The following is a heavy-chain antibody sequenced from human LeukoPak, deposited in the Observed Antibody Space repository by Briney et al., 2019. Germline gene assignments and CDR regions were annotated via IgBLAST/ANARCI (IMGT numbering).Heavy chain of an antibody. V-gene: IGHV3-74*01. CDR1: GFTFSSYW. J-gene: IGHJ4*02. CDR2: INSDGSST. Sequence: GGSLRLSCAASGFTFSSYWMHWVRQAPGKGLVWVSRINSDGSSTSYADSVKGRFTISRDNSKNTLYLQMNSLRAEDTAVYYCARDGPRQYYFDYWGQGTLVTVSS. CDR3: ARDGPRQYYFDY. D-gene: IGHD3/OR15-3a*01.